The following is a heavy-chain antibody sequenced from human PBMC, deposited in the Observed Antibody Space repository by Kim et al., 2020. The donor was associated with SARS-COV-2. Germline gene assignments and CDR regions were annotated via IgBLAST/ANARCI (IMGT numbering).Heavy chain of an antibody. CDR2: INKDGSEI. J-gene: IGHJ5*02. D-gene: IGHD5-18*01. CDR3: ARDYSAERKFDP. V-gene: IGHV3-74*01. CDR1: GFTFSRHW. Sequence: GGSLRLSCVASGFTFSRHWMQWVRQAPGKGLAWVSHINKDGSEIRYADSVKGRFTASRDNAKNTLYLQMNSLRVEDTAVYYCARDYSAERKFDPCGQGT.